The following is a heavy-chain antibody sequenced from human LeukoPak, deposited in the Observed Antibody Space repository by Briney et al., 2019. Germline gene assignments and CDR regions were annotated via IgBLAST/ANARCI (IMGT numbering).Heavy chain of an antibody. Sequence: GASVKVSCKASGYTFTSYGISWVRQAPGQGLEWMGWISAYNGNTNYAQKLQGRVTMTTDTSTSTAYMELRSLRSDDTAVYYCARDREVLRYFDWFVWGQGTLVTVSS. CDR1: GYTFTSYG. CDR2: ISAYNGNT. J-gene: IGHJ4*02. D-gene: IGHD3-9*01. V-gene: IGHV1-18*01. CDR3: ARDREVLRYFDWFV.